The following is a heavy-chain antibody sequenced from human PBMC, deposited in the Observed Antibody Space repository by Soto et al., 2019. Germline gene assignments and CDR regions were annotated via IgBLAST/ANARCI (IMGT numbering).Heavy chain of an antibody. CDR2: INAGNGDT. J-gene: IGHJ4*02. V-gene: IGHV1-3*01. CDR1: GYTFASYA. Sequence: QVQLVQSGAEVKEPGASVRVSCEASGYTFASYAMHWVRQAPGQRLEWLGWINAGNGDTRSSQRFQARVTIIRDTPANTAYMEVSSLSSEDTAVYYCARGTNPTSFTLDYWRQGTLVTVSS. CDR3: ARGTNPTSFTLDY.